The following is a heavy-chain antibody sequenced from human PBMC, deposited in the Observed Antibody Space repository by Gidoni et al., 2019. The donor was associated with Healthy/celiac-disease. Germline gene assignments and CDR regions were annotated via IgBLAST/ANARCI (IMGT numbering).Heavy chain of an antibody. CDR1: GYSFTSYW. D-gene: IGHD1-26*01. V-gene: IGHV5-51*03. CDR2: INPGDSAT. J-gene: IGHJ4*02. Sequence: EVQLVQSGAEVKKPGESLKLSCKGSGYSFTSYWIGWVRQMPGKGLEWMGIINPGDSATRYSRSFQGKVTISADKAISTAYLQCSSLKASDTAMYYCASGRLLYFDYWGQGTMVTVSS. CDR3: ASGRLLYFDY.